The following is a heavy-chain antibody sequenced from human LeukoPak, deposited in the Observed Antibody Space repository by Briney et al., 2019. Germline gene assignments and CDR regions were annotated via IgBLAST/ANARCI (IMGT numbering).Heavy chain of an antibody. CDR1: GYTFTGYY. Sequence: ASVKVSCKASGYTFTGYYMHWVRQAPGQGLKWMGWINPNSGGTNYAQKFQGRVTMTRDTSISTAYMELSRLRSDDTAVYYCARVFPPRDYDILTGYPHSDYWGQGTLVTVSS. CDR2: INPNSGGT. V-gene: IGHV1-2*02. J-gene: IGHJ4*02. CDR3: ARVFPPRDYDILTGYPHSDY. D-gene: IGHD3-9*01.